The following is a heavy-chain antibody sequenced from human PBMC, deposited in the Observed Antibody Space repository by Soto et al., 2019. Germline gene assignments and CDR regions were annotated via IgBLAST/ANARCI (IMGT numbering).Heavy chain of an antibody. CDR1: GASLLSSY. D-gene: IGHD1-26*01. J-gene: IGHJ4*02. CDR3: AKGWDVKYFDH. Sequence: VQLQESGPGLVKPSETLSLSCDVSGASLLSSYWSWVRQPAGKGLEWIGHIFSSGRTSYNPSLKSRVNMSIDTPNNKFSLNLKSVTAADTAVYYCAKGWDVKYFDHWGQGARVTVSS. V-gene: IGHV4-4*07. CDR2: IFSSGRT.